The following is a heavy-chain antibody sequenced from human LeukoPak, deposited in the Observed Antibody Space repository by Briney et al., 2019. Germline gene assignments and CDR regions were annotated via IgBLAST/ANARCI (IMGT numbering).Heavy chain of an antibody. V-gene: IGHV1-69*13. J-gene: IGHJ3*02. CDR2: IIPIFGTA. CDR1: GGTFSSYA. CDR3: AGVEMAKINPGVFNI. Sequence: ASVKVSCKASGGTFSSYAISWVRQAPGQGLEWMGGIIPIFGTANYAQKFQGRVTITADESTSTAYMELSSLRSEDTAVYYCAGVEMAKINPGVFNIGAKGKRAPVSS. D-gene: IGHD1-1*01.